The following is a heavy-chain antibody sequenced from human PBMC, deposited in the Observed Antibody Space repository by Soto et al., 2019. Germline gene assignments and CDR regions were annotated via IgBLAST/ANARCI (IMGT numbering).Heavy chain of an antibody. Sequence: ASVKVSCKASGDTFTGYYMHWVRQAPGQGLEWMGWINPNSGGTNYAQKFQGWVTMTRDTSISTAYMELSRLRSDDTAVYYCARATGTAILDSYYYGMDVWGQGTTVTVSS. CDR3: ARATGTAILDSYYYGMDV. CDR2: INPNSGGT. CDR1: GDTFTGYY. J-gene: IGHJ6*02. V-gene: IGHV1-2*04. D-gene: IGHD5-18*01.